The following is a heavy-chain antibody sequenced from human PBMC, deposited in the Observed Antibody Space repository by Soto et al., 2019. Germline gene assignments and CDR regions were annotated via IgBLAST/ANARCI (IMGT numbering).Heavy chain of an antibody. D-gene: IGHD3-22*01. V-gene: IGHV3-30-3*01. CDR2: ISYDGSNK. CDR1: GFTFSSYA. CDR3: ARGNRAEYYYDSSGFYSWFDP. Sequence: GGSLRLSCAASGFTFSSYAMHWVRQAPGKGLEWVAVISYDGSNKYYADSVKGRLTISRDNSKNTLYLQMNSLRAEDTAVYYCARGNRAEYYYDSSGFYSWFDPWGQGTLVTVSS. J-gene: IGHJ5*02.